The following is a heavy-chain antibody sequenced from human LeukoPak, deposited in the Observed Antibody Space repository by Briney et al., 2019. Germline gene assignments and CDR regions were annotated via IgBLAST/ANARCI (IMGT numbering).Heavy chain of an antibody. CDR3: ARDRGTAAAGTPLGAFDI. V-gene: IGHV4-30-4*01. D-gene: IGHD6-13*01. Sequence: PSQTLSLTCTVSGGSISSGDYYWNWIRQPPGKGLEWIGYIFHRGGTSYNPSLKSRILFSVDTSQNQFSLKLNSVTAADTAVYYCARDRGTAAAGTPLGAFDIWGQGTMVTVSS. CDR1: GGSISSGDYY. CDR2: IFHRGGT. J-gene: IGHJ3*02.